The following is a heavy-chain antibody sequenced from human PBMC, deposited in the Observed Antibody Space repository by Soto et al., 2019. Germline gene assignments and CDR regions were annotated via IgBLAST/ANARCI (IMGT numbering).Heavy chain of an antibody. CDR1: GFTFDDYA. V-gene: IGHV3-9*01. CDR2: ISWNSGSI. CDR3: AKDVYSSSWYDYYYYGMDV. Sequence: SGGSLRLSCAASGFTFDDYAMHWVRQAPGKGLEWVSGISWNSGSIGYADSVKGRFTISRDNAKNSLYLQMNSLRAEDTALYYCAKDVYSSSWYDYYYYGMDVWGQGTTVTVSS. J-gene: IGHJ6*02. D-gene: IGHD6-13*01.